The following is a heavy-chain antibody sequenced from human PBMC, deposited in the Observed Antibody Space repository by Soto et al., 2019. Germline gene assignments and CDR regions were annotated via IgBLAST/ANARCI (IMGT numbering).Heavy chain of an antibody. Sequence: GGSLRLSCAASGFTFSSYGMHWVRQAPGKGLEWVAVIWYDGSNKYYADSVKGRFTISRDNSKNTLYLQMNSLRAEDTAVYYCARSSSGWYTFLDYWGQGTLVTVSS. D-gene: IGHD6-19*01. CDR3: ARSSSGWYTFLDY. CDR1: GFTFSSYG. V-gene: IGHV3-33*01. J-gene: IGHJ4*02. CDR2: IWYDGSNK.